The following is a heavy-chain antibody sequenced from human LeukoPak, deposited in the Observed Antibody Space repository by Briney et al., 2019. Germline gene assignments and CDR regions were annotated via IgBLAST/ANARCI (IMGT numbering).Heavy chain of an antibody. V-gene: IGHV1-2*02. J-gene: IGHJ5*02. Sequence: ASVAVSRMASGYTFTCYYMHWVRQAPGQGVEWMGWINPNSGGTNYAQRCQGRVTMTRCTFVSTAYMELSRLRSDDTAVYYCARRMVWGVIFRFMSGYDPWGQGTLVTVSS. CDR1: GYTFTCYY. D-gene: IGHD3-10*01. CDR3: ARRMVWGVIFRFMSGYDP. CDR2: INPNSGGT.